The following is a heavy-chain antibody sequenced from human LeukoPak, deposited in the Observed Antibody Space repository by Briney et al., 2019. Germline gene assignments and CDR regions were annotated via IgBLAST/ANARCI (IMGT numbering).Heavy chain of an antibody. J-gene: IGHJ4*02. CDR1: GFTFSDYY. Sequence: SLRLSCAASGFTFSDYYMSWLRQAPGKGLEWVSYISSSGSTIYYADSVKGRFTISRDNAKNSLYLQMNSLRAEDTAVYYWARCSLVRGVIKCSNFDYWGQGTLVTVSS. D-gene: IGHD3-10*01. CDR2: ISSSGSTI. V-gene: IGHV3-11*01. CDR3: ARCSLVRGVIKCSNFDY.